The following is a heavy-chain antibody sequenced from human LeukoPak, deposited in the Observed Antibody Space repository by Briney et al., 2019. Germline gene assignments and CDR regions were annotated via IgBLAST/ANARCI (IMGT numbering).Heavy chain of an antibody. CDR1: GSTCGSEY. J-gene: IGHJ4*02. CDR3: AKLAWSPLWSPFRY. CDR2: ISGSGGST. D-gene: IGHD3-10*01. V-gene: IGHV3-23*01. Sequence: GGSLTLSYTGTGSTCGSEYMTVVGQAPKKRLEWVSAISGSGGSTYYADSVKGRFTISGDNSKNTLYLQMNSLRAEDTAVYYCAKLAWSPLWSPFRYWGQGTLVTVSS.